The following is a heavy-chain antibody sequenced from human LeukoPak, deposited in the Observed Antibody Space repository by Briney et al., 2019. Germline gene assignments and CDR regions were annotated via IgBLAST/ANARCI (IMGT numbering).Heavy chain of an antibody. D-gene: IGHD6-13*01. V-gene: IGHV4-39*07. J-gene: IGHJ5*02. CDR2: VYYSGST. Sequence: PSETLSLTCTVSGGSISSSSYYWGWIRQPPGKGLEWIGSVYYSGSTYYNPSLKSRVTISVDTSKNQFSLKLSSVTAADTAVYYCARVPAAGPGSNWFDPWGQGTLVTVSS. CDR3: ARVPAAGPGSNWFDP. CDR1: GGSISSSSYY.